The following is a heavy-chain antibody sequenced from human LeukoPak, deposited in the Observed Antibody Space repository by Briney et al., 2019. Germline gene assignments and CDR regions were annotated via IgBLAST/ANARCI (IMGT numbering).Heavy chain of an antibody. D-gene: IGHD3-3*01. V-gene: IGHV3-21*01. Sequence: GGSLRLSCAASGFTFSSYSMNWVRQAPGKGLEWVSSISSSSSYIYYADSVKGRFTISRDNAKNSLYLQMNSLRAEDTAVYYCARDLSPHYDFSANWFDPWGQGTLVTVSS. CDR3: ARDLSPHYDFSANWFDP. CDR1: GFTFSSYS. CDR2: ISSSSSYI. J-gene: IGHJ5*02.